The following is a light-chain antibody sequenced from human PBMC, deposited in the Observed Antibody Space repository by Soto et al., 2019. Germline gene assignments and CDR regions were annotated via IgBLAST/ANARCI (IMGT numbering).Light chain of an antibody. CDR2: DAS. CDR3: QQRSNWPPVT. J-gene: IGKJ4*01. V-gene: IGKV3-11*01. CDR1: QSVSSY. Sequence: EIVLTHSPATLSLSPGERATLSCRASQSVSSYLAWYQQKPGQAPRLLIYDASNRATGIPARFSGSGSGTDFTLTISSLEPEDFAIYYCQQRSNWPPVTFGGRTKVEIK.